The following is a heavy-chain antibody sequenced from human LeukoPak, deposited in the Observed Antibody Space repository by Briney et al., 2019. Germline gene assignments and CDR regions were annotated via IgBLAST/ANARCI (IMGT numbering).Heavy chain of an antibody. Sequence: SETLSLTCSVSGGSISSHSWSWIRQPPGKELEWIAYIYHSGSADYNPSLKSRATISVDTSRNEVSLKLRSVTAADTAVYFCARRWTTSDYYTVLDPWGQGTPVTVSS. CDR1: GGSISSHS. J-gene: IGHJ5*02. CDR2: IYHSGSA. D-gene: IGHD3-3*01. V-gene: IGHV4-59*11. CDR3: ARRWTTSDYYTVLDP.